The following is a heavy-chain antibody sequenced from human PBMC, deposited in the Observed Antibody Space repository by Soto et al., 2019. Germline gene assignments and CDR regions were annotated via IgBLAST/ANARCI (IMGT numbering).Heavy chain of an antibody. Sequence: EVQLLESGGGLVQPGGSLRLSCAASGFTFSSSAMSWVRQAPGEGLEWVSTISGSGGSTYYADSVKGRFTISRDNSKNTLDLQMNSLRVEDTAVYYCAKVDIDPGDYWGQGTLVTVSS. V-gene: IGHV3-23*01. D-gene: IGHD3-9*01. CDR3: AKVDIDPGDY. CDR2: ISGSGGST. J-gene: IGHJ4*02. CDR1: GFTFSSSA.